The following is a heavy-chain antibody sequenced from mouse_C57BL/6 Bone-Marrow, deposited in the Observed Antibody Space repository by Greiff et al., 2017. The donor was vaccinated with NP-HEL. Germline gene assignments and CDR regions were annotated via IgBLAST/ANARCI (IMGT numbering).Heavy chain of an antibody. CDR2: ISYSGST. Sequence: ESGPGLAKPSQTLSLTCSVTGYSITSDYWNWIRKFPGSKLEYMGYISYSGSTYYNPSLKSRISITRDTSKNQYYLQLNSVTTEDTATYYCARSPLWLRRNYYAMDYWGQGTSVTVSS. V-gene: IGHV3-8*01. J-gene: IGHJ4*01. CDR3: ARSPLWLRRNYYAMDY. D-gene: IGHD2-2*01. CDR1: GYSITSDY.